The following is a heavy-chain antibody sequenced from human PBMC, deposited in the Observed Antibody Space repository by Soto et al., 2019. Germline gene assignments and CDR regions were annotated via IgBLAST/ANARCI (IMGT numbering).Heavy chain of an antibody. CDR3: ARHRAYGDYARIYFDY. Sequence: PSETLSLTCTVSGGSISSYYWSWIRQPPGKGLEWIGNIYYSGSAYYNPSLKSRVTISVDTSKNQFSLKLNSVTAADTAVYYCARHRAYGDYARIYFDYWGQGTLVTVSS. CDR1: GGSISSYY. V-gene: IGHV4-59*08. CDR2: IYYSGSA. D-gene: IGHD4-17*01. J-gene: IGHJ4*02.